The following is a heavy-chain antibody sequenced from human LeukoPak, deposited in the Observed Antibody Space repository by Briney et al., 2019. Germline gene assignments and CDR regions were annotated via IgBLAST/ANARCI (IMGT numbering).Heavy chain of an antibody. CDR3: AKRFESSGYGIDY. D-gene: IGHD3-22*01. CDR2: IRYDGGNQ. CDR1: GFTFSSYD. Sequence: PGGSQRLSCTASGFTFSSYDMNWVRQAPGKGLEWVAFIRYDGGNQYYGDSVKGRFTISRDNSKNTLYLQMNRLRVEDTAVYYCAKRFESSGYGIDYWGQGTLVTV. V-gene: IGHV3-30*02. J-gene: IGHJ4*02.